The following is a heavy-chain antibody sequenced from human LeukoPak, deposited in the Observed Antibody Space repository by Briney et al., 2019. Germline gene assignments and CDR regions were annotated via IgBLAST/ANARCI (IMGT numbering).Heavy chain of an antibody. J-gene: IGHJ5*02. V-gene: IGHV1-69*13. CDR3: ARDSRIGVGATGDDWFDP. D-gene: IGHD1-26*01. CDR2: IIPIFGTA. CDR1: GGTFSSYA. Sequence: GASVKVSCKASGGTFSSYAISWVRQAPGQGLEWMGGIIPIFGTANYAQKFQGRVTITADESTSTAYMELSRLRSDDTAVYYCARDSRIGVGATGDDWFDPWGQGTLVTVSS.